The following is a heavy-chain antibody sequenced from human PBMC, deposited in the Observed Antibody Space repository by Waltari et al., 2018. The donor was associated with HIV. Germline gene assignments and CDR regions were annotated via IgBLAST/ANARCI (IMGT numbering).Heavy chain of an antibody. D-gene: IGHD2-2*01. V-gene: IGHV4-38-2*01. J-gene: IGHJ4*02. CDR1: GYSLTNGYY. CDR3: ARKIPEGHAFDS. Sequence: QVQLQESGPGPVKPSETLSLTCGVSGYSLTNGYYWGWIRQPPGKGLVWIGSTYYVGPTYYNPTLRSRVTRSVDTSKKQFSLKVTSVTAADTVVYYCARKIPEGHAFDSWGQGTLVTVSS. CDR2: TYYVGPT.